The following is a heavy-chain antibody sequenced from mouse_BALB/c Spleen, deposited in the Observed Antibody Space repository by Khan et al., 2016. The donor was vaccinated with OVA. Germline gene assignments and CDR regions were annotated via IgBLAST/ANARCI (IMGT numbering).Heavy chain of an antibody. CDR2: ISYSGNT. J-gene: IGHJ2*01. D-gene: IGHD1-1*01. V-gene: IGHV3-2*02. Sequence: VQLQQSGPGLVKPSQSLSLTCTVTGYSITSDYAWNWLRQFPGNKLEWMGYISYSGNTKYNPSLKSRISITRDTSKNQFFLQLNSVTPEDTATYYCARIYGGDFDYWGQGTTLTVSS. CDR3: ARIYGGDFDY. CDR1: GYSITSDYA.